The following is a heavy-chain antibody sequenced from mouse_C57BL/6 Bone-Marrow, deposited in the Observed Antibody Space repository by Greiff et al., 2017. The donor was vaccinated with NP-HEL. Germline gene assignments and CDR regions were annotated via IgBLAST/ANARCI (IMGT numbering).Heavy chain of an antibody. J-gene: IGHJ3*01. Sequence: EVQLQQSGAELVRPGASVKLSCTASGFNIKDDYMHWVKQRPEQGLEWIGWIDPENGDTEYASKVQGKATITADTSSNTAYLQLSSLTSEDTAVYYCTPYDGYYVGFAYWGQGTLVTVSA. CDR3: TPYDGYYVGFAY. CDR2: IDPENGDT. V-gene: IGHV14-4*01. CDR1: GFNIKDDY. D-gene: IGHD2-3*01.